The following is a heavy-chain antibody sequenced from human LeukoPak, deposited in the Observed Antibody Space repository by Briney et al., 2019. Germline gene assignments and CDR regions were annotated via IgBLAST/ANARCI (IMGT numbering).Heavy chain of an antibody. D-gene: IGHD6-19*01. J-gene: IGHJ4*02. CDR1: GGSISSYY. Sequence: SETLSLTCTVPGGSISSYYWSWIRQPPGKGLEWIGYIYSSGGTNYNPSLKSRVTISIDTSTNQFSLKLTSVTPADAAVYYCARPNQWLVPYFFDSWGQGYMVTVSS. CDR2: IYSSGGT. CDR3: ARPNQWLVPYFFDS. V-gene: IGHV4-59*01.